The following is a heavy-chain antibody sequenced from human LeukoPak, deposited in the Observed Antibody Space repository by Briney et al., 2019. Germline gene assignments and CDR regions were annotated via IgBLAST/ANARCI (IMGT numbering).Heavy chain of an antibody. CDR1: GYTFTDHA. CDR2: INTNTGNP. Sequence: EASVKVSCKASGYTFTDHAINWVRQAPGQGLEYMGWINTNTGNPTYAQAFTGRIVFSLDTSVSTAYLQIRSLKAEDTAVYFCARRSMVQHLDVWGKGTTVIVSS. J-gene: IGHJ6*04. CDR3: ARRSMVQHLDV. D-gene: IGHD3-10*01. V-gene: IGHV7-4-1*02.